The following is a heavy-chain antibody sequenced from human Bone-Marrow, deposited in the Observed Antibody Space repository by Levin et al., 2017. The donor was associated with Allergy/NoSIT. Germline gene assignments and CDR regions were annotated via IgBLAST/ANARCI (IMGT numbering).Heavy chain of an antibody. J-gene: IGHJ4*02. CDR3: ARDKTQLWYDY. CDR2: ISYDGSNK. Sequence: GGSLRLSCAASGFTFSSYAMHWVRQAPGKGLEWVAVISYDGSNKYYADSVKGRFTISRDNSKNTLYLQMNSLRAEDTAVYYCARDKTQLWYDYWGQGTLVTVSS. V-gene: IGHV3-30-3*01. CDR1: GFTFSSYA. D-gene: IGHD5-18*01.